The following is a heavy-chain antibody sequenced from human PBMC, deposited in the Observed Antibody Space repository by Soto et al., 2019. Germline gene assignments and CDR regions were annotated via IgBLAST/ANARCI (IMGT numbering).Heavy chain of an antibody. CDR3: ARVWYYYDSSGYPLPFDY. Sequence: ASVKDSCKASGYTFTSYGISWVRRAPGQGLEWMGWTSAYNGNTNYAQKLQGRVTMTTDTSTSTAYMELRSLRSDDTAVYYCARVWYYYDSSGYPLPFDYWGQGTLVTVSS. J-gene: IGHJ4*02. CDR1: GYTFTSYG. V-gene: IGHV1-18*04. CDR2: TSAYNGNT. D-gene: IGHD3-22*01.